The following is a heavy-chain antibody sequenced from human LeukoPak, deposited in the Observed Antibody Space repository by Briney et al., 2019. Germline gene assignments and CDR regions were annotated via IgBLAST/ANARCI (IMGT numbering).Heavy chain of an antibody. CDR2: MNPNSGNT. D-gene: IGHD3-3*01. J-gene: IGHJ6*03. CDR3: ARSPPVPTIFGVVGYYYYMDV. V-gene: IGHV1-8*01. Sequence: ASVKVSCKASGYTFTSYDINWVRQATGQGLEWMGWMNPNSGNTGYAQKFQGRVTMTRNTSISTAHMELSSLRSEDTAVYYCARSPPVPTIFGVVGYYYYMDVWGKGTTVTVSS. CDR1: GYTFTSYD.